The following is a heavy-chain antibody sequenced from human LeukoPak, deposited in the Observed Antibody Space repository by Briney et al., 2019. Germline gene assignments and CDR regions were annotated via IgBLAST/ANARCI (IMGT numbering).Heavy chain of an antibody. CDR3: ARDGVVVAATAPPVDY. V-gene: IGHV3-21*01. Sequence: PGGSLRLSCAASGFTFSSYSMNWVRQAPGKGLEWVSSISSSSSYIYYADSVKGRFTISRDNAKNSLYLQMNSLRAEDTAVYYCARDGVVVAATAPPVDYWGQGTLVTVSS. CDR2: ISSSSSYI. D-gene: IGHD2-15*01. CDR1: GFTFSSYS. J-gene: IGHJ4*02.